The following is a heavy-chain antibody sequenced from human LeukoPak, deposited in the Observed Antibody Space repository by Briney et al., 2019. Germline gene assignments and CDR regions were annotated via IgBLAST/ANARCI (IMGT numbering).Heavy chain of an antibody. CDR2: INHSGST. CDR3: ARLTTFYYGSGSYYHYYYYMDV. J-gene: IGHJ6*03. CDR1: GGSFNGYY. Sequence: SETLSLTCAVYGGSFNGYYWSWIRQPPGKGLEWIGEINHSGSTNYNPSLKSRVTISVDTSKTQFSLKLSSVTAADTAVYYCARLTTFYYGSGSYYHYYYYMDVWGKGTTVTISS. D-gene: IGHD3-10*01. V-gene: IGHV4-34*01.